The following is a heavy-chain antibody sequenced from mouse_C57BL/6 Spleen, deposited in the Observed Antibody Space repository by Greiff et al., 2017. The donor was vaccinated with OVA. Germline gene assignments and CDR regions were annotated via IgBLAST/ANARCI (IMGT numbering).Heavy chain of an antibody. J-gene: IGHJ3*01. Sequence: QVQLQQSGAELVRPGASVTLSCKASGYTFTDYEMHWVKQTPVHGLEWIGAIDPETGGTAYNQKFKGKAILTADKSSSTAYMELRSLTSEDSAVHYCTYYYGSSSFAYWGQGTLVTVSA. CDR3: TYYYGSSSFAY. CDR1: GYTFTDYE. D-gene: IGHD1-1*01. CDR2: IDPETGGT. V-gene: IGHV1-15*01.